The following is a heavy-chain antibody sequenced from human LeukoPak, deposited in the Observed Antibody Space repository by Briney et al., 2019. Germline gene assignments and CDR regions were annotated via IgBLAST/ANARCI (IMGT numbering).Heavy chain of an antibody. D-gene: IGHD5-12*01. CDR2: IYYSGIT. J-gene: IGHJ4*02. CDR3: ASGGYSGYAFDY. CDR1: GGSISSFC. V-gene: IGHV4-59*01. Sequence: SETLSLTCTVSGGSISSFCWSWIRQPPGKGLQWIGYIYYSGITRYNPSLKSRVTISVDTSKNQFSLKLSSVTAADTAVYYCASGGYSGYAFDYWGQGILVTVSS.